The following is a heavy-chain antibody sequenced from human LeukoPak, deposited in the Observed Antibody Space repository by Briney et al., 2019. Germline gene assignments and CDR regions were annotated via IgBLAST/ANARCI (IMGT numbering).Heavy chain of an antibody. CDR2: ISSSSRTV. D-gene: IGHD1-14*01. Sequence: PGGSVRLSCAASDVTFSTFTMHWVRQAPGKGLEWVSSISSSSRTVNYADSVQGRFIVSRDNANNSMFLQMNDLRREDTAVYYCAKGSPRGGLDSWGQGTLVTASS. V-gene: IGHV3-48*01. CDR1: DVTFSTFT. CDR3: AKGSPRGGLDS. J-gene: IGHJ4*02.